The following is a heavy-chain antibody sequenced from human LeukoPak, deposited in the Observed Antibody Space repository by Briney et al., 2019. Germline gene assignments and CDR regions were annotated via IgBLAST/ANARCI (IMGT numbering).Heavy chain of an antibody. Sequence: GGSLRLSCAASGFTFSSYAMHWVRQAPGKGLEWVAVISYDGSNKYYADSVKGRFTISRDNSKNTLYLQVNSLRAEDTAVYHCARPYGSGWSGLEHWGRGTLVTVSS. D-gene: IGHD6-19*01. V-gene: IGHV3-30-3*01. J-gene: IGHJ4*02. CDR1: GFTFSSYA. CDR3: ARPYGSGWSGLEH. CDR2: ISYDGSNK.